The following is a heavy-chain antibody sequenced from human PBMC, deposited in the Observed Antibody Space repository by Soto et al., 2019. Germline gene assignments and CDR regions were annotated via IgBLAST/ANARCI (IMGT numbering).Heavy chain of an antibody. CDR2: INPNSGGT. Sequence: QVQLVQSGAEVKKPGASVKVSCKASGYTFTGYYMHWVRQAPGQGLEWMGWINPNSGGTNYAQKFQGRVTMTRDTSINTAYMELSRLRSDDTAVYYCARDAVWSSSWSPVAFDIWGQGTMVTVSS. CDR3: ARDAVWSSSWSPVAFDI. J-gene: IGHJ3*02. V-gene: IGHV1-2*02. CDR1: GYTFTGYY. D-gene: IGHD6-13*01.